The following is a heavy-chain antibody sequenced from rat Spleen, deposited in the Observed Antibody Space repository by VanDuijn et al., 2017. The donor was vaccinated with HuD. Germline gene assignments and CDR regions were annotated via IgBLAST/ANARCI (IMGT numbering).Heavy chain of an antibody. Sequence: EVQLVESGGRLVQPGNSLKLSCAASGFTFSDHAMAWVRQFPKKGLEWVAIITYDGSGTFYRDSVKGRFTISRDNAKSTLHLQMNSLRSEDTATYYCTRRYPLTGYWYFDFWGPGTMVTVSS. CDR1: GFTFSDHA. CDR3: TRRYPLTGYWYFDF. J-gene: IGHJ1*01. D-gene: IGHD3-8*01. CDR2: ITYDGSGT. V-gene: IGHV5-17*01.